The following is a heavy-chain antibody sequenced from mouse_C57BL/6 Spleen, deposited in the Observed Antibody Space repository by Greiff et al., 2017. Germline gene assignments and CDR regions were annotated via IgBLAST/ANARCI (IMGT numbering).Heavy chain of an antibody. CDR2: IHPNSGST. Sequence: QVQLQQSGAELVKPGASVKLSCKASGYTFTSYWMHWVKQRPGQGLEWIGMIHPNSGSTKYNEKVKSKATLAVDKSSSTAYMQLGSLTSEDSSVYDSAGRGNYPSYWGQGTTLTVT. V-gene: IGHV1-64*01. CDR1: GYTFTSYW. J-gene: IGHJ2*01. D-gene: IGHD2-1*01. CDR3: AGRGNYPSY.